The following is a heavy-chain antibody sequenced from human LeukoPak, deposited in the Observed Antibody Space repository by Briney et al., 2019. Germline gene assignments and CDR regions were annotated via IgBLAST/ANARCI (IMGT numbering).Heavy chain of an antibody. V-gene: IGHV3-53*01. CDR2: IYSGGST. Sequence: GGSLRLSCAASGFTVSSNYMSWVRQAPGKGLEWVSVIYSGGSTYYADSVKGRFTISRDNAKNSLYLQMNSLRGEDTAVYYCVNTLTKSTCGFDYCGQGNLVTVSS. D-gene: IGHD4/OR15-4a*01. J-gene: IGHJ4*02. CDR3: VNTLTKSTCGFDY. CDR1: GFTVSSNY.